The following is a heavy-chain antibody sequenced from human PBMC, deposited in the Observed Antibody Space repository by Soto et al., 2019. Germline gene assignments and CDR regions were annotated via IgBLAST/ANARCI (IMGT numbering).Heavy chain of an antibody. V-gene: IGHV3-21*01. CDR3: AREGGYQLLYPAGMDV. J-gene: IGHJ6*02. Sequence: EVQLVESGGGLVKPGGSLRLSCAASGFTFSSYSMNWVRQAPEKGLEWVSSISSSSSYIYYADSVKGRFTISRDNAKNSLYLQMNRLRAEDTAVYYCAREGGYQLLYPAGMDVWGQGTTVTVSS. D-gene: IGHD2-2*02. CDR1: GFTFSSYS. CDR2: ISSSSSYI.